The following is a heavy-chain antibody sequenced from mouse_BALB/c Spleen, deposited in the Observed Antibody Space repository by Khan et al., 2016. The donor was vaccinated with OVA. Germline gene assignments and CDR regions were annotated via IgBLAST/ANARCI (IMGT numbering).Heavy chain of an antibody. V-gene: IGHV5-17*02. Sequence: EVQLQESGGGLVQPGGSRKLSCAASGFTFSSYGMHWVRQAPEKGLEWVAYISGDSNTIYYVDTVKGRFTISRDNPKNTLFLQMTSLMSEDTARYYCATSYFYGYYFDYWGPGTTLTVSS. CDR2: ISGDSNTI. CDR1: GFTFSSYG. D-gene: IGHD1-1*01. CDR3: ATSYFYGYYFDY. J-gene: IGHJ2*01.